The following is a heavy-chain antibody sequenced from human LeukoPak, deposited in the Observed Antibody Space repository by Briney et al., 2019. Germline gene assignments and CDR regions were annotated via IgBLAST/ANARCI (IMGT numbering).Heavy chain of an antibody. V-gene: IGHV4-59*01. D-gene: IGHD6-13*01. CDR3: ARGGSSWNAWFHP. J-gene: IGHJ5*02. Sequence: PSETLSLTCTVSGGSISSYYWSWIRQPPGKGLEWIGYIYYSGSTNYNPSLKSRVTISVDTSKNQFSLKLSSVTAADTAVYYCARGGSSWNAWFHPWGQGTLVTVSS. CDR1: GGSISSYY. CDR2: IYYSGST.